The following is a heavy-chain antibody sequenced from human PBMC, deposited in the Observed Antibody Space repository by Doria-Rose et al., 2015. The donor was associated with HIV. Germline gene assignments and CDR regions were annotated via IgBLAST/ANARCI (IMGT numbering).Heavy chain of an antibody. CDR2: TYYTGTS. CDR1: GASVSSRGYY. CDR3: ARMGSYRELDY. Sequence: VKPSETLSLTCSVSGASVSSRGYYWNWIRQVPGKGLESLGYTYYTGTSDYSPSLKSRLNMAVDTSKNQFSLKLSFVTVADKAVYYCARMGSYRELDYWGQGALVIVSA. J-gene: IGHJ4*02. D-gene: IGHD3-3*01. V-gene: IGHV4-31*03.